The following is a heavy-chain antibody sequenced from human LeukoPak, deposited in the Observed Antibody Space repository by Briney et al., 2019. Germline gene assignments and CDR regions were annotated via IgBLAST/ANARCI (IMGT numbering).Heavy chain of an antibody. CDR3: ARAGPNWNPPDF. J-gene: IGHJ4*02. CDR1: GDSISSNF. Sequence: SETLSLTCTVSGDSISSNFWSWIRLPPGKGLEWIGYTYDSGSTSYNPSLKSRVTISQDTSKNQFSLKLDSVTAADTAVYYCARAGPNWNPPDFWGQGTLVTVSS. D-gene: IGHD1-1*01. CDR2: TYDSGST. V-gene: IGHV4-59*08.